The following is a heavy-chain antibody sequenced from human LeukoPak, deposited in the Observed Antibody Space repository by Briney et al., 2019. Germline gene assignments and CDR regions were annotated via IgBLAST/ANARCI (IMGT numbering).Heavy chain of an antibody. CDR3: ASRGRAFDI. CDR2: ISGSGGST. CDR1: GFTFSSYA. Sequence: GGSLRFSCAVSGFTFSSYAMSWVRQAPGKGLEWVSAISGSGGSTYYADSVKGRCTISRDNSKNTLYLQMNSLRAEDTAVYYCASRGRAFDIWGQGTMVTVSS. J-gene: IGHJ3*02. V-gene: IGHV3-23*01. D-gene: IGHD3-10*01.